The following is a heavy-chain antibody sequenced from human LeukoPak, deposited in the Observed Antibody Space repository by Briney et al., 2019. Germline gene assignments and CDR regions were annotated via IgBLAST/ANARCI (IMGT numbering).Heavy chain of an antibody. CDR3: AKGSSSTCYGYEGY. D-gene: IGHD2-2*01. Sequence: GGSLRLSCAASGFTFSSYAMSWVRQAPGKGLEWVSVICGGGGGTYYADSVKGRFTISRDNSKNTLYLQMNGLRAEDTAVYYCAKGSSSTCYGYEGYWGQGTLVTVSS. CDR1: GFTFSSYA. V-gene: IGHV3-23*01. J-gene: IGHJ4*02. CDR2: ICGGGGGT.